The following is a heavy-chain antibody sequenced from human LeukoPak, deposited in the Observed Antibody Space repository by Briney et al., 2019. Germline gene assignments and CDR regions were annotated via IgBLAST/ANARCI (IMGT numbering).Heavy chain of an antibody. V-gene: IGHV3-7*01. J-gene: IGHJ4*02. D-gene: IGHD3-22*01. CDR2: IKQDGSEK. CDR1: GFPFSSYW. Sequence: GGSLQLSCAASGFPFSSYWIGWVRPAPGKGLEGVANIKQDGSEKHYVDSVKGRFTISRDNAKNSLYLQMNSLRAEDTAVYYCARDRDSLVDYYDSSGYDYWGQGTLVTVSS. CDR3: ARDRDSLVDYYDSSGYDY.